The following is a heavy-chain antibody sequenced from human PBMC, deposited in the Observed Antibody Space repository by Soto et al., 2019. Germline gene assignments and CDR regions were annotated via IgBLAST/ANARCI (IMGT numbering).Heavy chain of an antibody. CDR1: GFLFSSYA. CDR2: ISSHGDTI. Sequence: EEQLLQSGGGVVQSGGSLRLSCEASGFLFSSYAMNWVRQAPGKGLEWVSSISSHGDTIYYAESVRGRFTISRDNSKNTLFLQMNSLRAGDTAVYFCARDHYDFWSGFPPTIWFHPWGQGTLVTVSS. V-gene: IGHV3-23*01. J-gene: IGHJ5*02. D-gene: IGHD3-3*01. CDR3: ARDHYDFWSGFPPTIWFHP.